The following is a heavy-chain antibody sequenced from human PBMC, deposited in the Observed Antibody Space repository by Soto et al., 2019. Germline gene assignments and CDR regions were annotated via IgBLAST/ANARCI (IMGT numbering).Heavy chain of an antibody. CDR3: ATEELVVTAIPGGFDY. D-gene: IGHD2-21*02. Sequence: ASVKVSFKVSGYTLTELSMHWLRQAPGKGLEWMGGFDPEDGETIYAQKFQGRVTMTEDTSTDTAYMELSSLRSEDTAAYYCATEELVVTAIPGGFDYWGQGTLVTVSS. CDR2: FDPEDGET. CDR1: GYTLTELS. V-gene: IGHV1-24*01. J-gene: IGHJ4*02.